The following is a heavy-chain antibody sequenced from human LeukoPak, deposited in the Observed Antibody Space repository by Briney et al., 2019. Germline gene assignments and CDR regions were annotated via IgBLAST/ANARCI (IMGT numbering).Heavy chain of an antibody. J-gene: IGHJ3*02. CDR2: INPNSGGT. D-gene: IGHD6-6*01. V-gene: IGHV1-2*06. CDR1: GYTFTGYY. Sequence: ASVKVSCKASGYTFTGYYMHWVRQAPGQGLEWMGRINPNSGGTNYAQKFKGMFTLTRDTSISTAYMELSRLRSDDTAVYYCARLNKLVDAFDIWGQGTMVTVSS. CDR3: ARLNKLVDAFDI.